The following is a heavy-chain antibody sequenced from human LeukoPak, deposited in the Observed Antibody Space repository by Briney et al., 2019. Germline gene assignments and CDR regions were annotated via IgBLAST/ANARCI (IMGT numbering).Heavy chain of an antibody. Sequence: GASVKVSCKVSGYSHRELSLHWVRQARGKAREGLGGFDRQHGETISTQNFQRRVSMAEETSTHTAHVWLSTLRYENTGVYYCATGALVYSYALDMWGQGTTVTVSS. D-gene: IGHD5-18*01. J-gene: IGHJ6*01. CDR1: GYSHRELS. V-gene: IGHV1-24*01. CDR2: FDRQHGET. CDR3: ATGALVYSYALDM.